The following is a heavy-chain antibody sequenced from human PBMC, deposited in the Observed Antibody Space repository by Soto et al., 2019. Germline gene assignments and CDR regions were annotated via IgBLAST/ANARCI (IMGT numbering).Heavy chain of an antibody. Sequence: GGSLRLSCAASGFTVSSNYMSWVRQAPGKGLEWVSVIYSGGSTYYADSVKGRFTISRDNSKNTLYLQMNSLRAEDTAAYYCARDARGYSYGHYYYGMDVWGQGTTVTVSS. J-gene: IGHJ6*02. CDR1: GFTVSSNY. V-gene: IGHV3-53*01. D-gene: IGHD5-18*01. CDR3: ARDARGYSYGHYYYGMDV. CDR2: IYSGGST.